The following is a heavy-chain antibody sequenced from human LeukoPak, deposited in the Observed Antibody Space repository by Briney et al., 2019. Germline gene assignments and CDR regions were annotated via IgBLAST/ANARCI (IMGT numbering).Heavy chain of an antibody. CDR2: IYYSGCT. CDR1: GGSLSSSGYY. V-gene: IGHV4-39*01. Sequence: KPSETPSLTCTVSGGSLSSSGYYWGWIRQPPGKGLEWIAGIYYSGCTYYNPSLKSRVTISVDTSKNQLSLKLSSLTAADTAVYYCARHEYSGSYYGLSWFDPWGQGTLVTVSS. D-gene: IGHD1-26*01. J-gene: IGHJ5*02. CDR3: ARHEYSGSYYGLSWFDP.